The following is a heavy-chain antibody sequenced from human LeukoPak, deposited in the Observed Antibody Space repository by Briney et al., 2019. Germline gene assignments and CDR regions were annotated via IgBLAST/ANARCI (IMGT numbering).Heavy chain of an antibody. Sequence: GGSLRLSCAASGFTFSSYSMNWVRQAPGKGLEWVSSISGSNSYIYYADSMKGRFTISRDNAKNSLYLQMNSLRVEDTAVYYCARDPRTVRIWGQGTLVTVSS. V-gene: IGHV3-21*01. D-gene: IGHD1-1*01. J-gene: IGHJ4*02. CDR3: ARDPRTVRI. CDR1: GFTFSSYS. CDR2: ISGSNSYI.